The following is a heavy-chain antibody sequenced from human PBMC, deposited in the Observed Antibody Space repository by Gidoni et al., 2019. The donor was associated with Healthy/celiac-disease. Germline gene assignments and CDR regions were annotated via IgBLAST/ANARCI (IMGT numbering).Heavy chain of an antibody. V-gene: IGHV3-30*18. CDR2: ISYDGSNK. CDR1: GFTFSSYG. CDR3: AKSHLSTGFDY. J-gene: IGHJ4*02. Sequence: QVQLVESGGGVVQPGRSLRLSCAASGFTFSSYGMHWVRQAPGKGLEWVAVISYDGSNKYYADSVKGRFTISRDNSKNTLYLQMNSLRADDTAVYYCAKSHLSTGFDYWGQGTLVTVSS.